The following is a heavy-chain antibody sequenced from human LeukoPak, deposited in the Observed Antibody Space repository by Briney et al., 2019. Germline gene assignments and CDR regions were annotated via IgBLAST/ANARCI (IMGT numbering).Heavy chain of an antibody. D-gene: IGHD5-18*01. CDR3: AKGYSYGYY. CDR1: GFTFSSHA. V-gene: IGHV3-23*01. CDR2: ITTSGGST. J-gene: IGHJ4*02. Sequence: GGSLRLSCAASGFTFSSHAMSWVRQAPGKGLEWVSAITTSGGSTYSADSVKGRFTISRDNSKNTLYLQMNSLRAEDTAVYYCAKGYSYGYYWGQGTLVTVSS.